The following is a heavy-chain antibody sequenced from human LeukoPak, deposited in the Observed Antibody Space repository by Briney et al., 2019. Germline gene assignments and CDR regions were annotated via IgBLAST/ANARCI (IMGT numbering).Heavy chain of an antibody. CDR2: IYYSGST. V-gene: IGHV4-59*08. D-gene: IGHD3-22*01. J-gene: IGHJ4*02. CDR3: AASYYYYSSGPRPYYFDF. Sequence: SETLSLTCTVSGGSISSYYWSWIRQPPGKGLEWIGYIYYSGSTNYNPSLKSRVTISVDTSKNQFSLKLSSVTAADTAVYYCAASYYYYSSGPRPYYFDFWGQGTLVTVSS. CDR1: GGSISSYY.